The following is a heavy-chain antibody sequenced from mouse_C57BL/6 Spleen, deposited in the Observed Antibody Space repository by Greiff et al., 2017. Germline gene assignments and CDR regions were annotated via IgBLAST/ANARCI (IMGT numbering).Heavy chain of an antibody. D-gene: IGHD1-1*02. CDR2: IWRGGST. CDR3: AKNLIYGGSYYAMDY. Sequence: QFQLQQSGPGLVQPSQSLSITCTVSGFSLTSYGVHWVRQSPGKGLEWLGVIWRGGSTDYNAAFMSRLSITKDNSKSQVFFKMNSLQADDTAIYYCAKNLIYGGSYYAMDYWGQGTSVTVSS. V-gene: IGHV2-5*01. CDR1: GFSLTSYG. J-gene: IGHJ4*01.